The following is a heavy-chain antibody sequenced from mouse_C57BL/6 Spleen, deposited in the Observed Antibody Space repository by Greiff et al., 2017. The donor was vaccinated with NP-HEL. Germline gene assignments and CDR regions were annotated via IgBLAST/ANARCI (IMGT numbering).Heavy chain of an antibody. CDR2: IDPSDSYT. V-gene: IGHV1-69*01. J-gene: IGHJ4*01. CDR3: AINYYGSSYAMDY. D-gene: IGHD1-1*01. Sequence: VQLQQSGAELVMPGASVKLSCKASGYTFTSYWMHWVKQRPGQGLEWIGEIDPSDSYTNYNQKFKGKSTLTVDKSSSTAYMQLSSLTSEDSAVYYCAINYYGSSYAMDYWGQGTSVTVSS. CDR1: GYTFTSYW.